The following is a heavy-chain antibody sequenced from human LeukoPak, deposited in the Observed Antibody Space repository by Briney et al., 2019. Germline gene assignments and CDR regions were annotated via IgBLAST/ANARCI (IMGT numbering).Heavy chain of an antibody. CDR2: ISGSGGST. Sequence: TGGSLRLSCAASGFTFSSYAMSWVRQAPGKGLERVSAISGSGGSTYYADSVKGRFTISRDNSKNTLYLQMNSLRAEDTAVYYCAKSLSHSSSWYPSHFDYWGQGTLVTVSS. CDR1: GFTFSSYA. J-gene: IGHJ4*02. D-gene: IGHD6-13*01. V-gene: IGHV3-23*01. CDR3: AKSLSHSSSWYPSHFDY.